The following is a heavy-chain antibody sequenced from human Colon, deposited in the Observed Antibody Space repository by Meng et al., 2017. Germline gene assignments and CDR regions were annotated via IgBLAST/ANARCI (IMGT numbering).Heavy chain of an antibody. Sequence: SVKVSCKASGDTFSTYSISWLRQAPGQGLEWLGGIIPIFGTPKYAQKFQGRVTITANESTSTVYMEANSLRSEDTAVYYCASKVYYGSGSYTIGYYFYGMDVWGQGTTVTVSS. D-gene: IGHD3-10*01. CDR2: IIPIFGTP. J-gene: IGHJ6*02. V-gene: IGHV1-69*13. CDR1: GDTFSTYS. CDR3: ASKVYYGSGSYTIGYYFYGMDV.